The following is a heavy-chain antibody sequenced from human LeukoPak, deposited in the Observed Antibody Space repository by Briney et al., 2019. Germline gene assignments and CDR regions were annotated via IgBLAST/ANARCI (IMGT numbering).Heavy chain of an antibody. D-gene: IGHD5-12*01. CDR3: AKGKSGYSGHTIFSY. V-gene: IGHV3-23*01. J-gene: IGHJ4*02. CDR1: GFTFSSYA. Sequence: GGSLRLSCAASGFTFSSYAMSWVRQAPGKGLEWVSAISGSAGSTYYADSVKGRFTISRDNSKNTLSLQMNSLRVEDTAVCYCAKGKSGYSGHTIFSYWGQGTLVTVSS. CDR2: ISGSAGST.